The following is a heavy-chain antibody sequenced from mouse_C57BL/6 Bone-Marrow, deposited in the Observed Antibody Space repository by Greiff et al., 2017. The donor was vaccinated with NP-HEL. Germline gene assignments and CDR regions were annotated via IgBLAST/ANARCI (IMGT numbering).Heavy chain of an antibody. Sequence: VQLQESGAELARPGASVKLSCKASGYTFTSYGISWVKQRPGQGLEWIGEIYPRSGNTYYNEKFKGKATLTADKSSSTAYMELRSLTSEDSAVYFCARKGDGDSSGYVDYAMDYWGQGTSVTVSS. CDR3: ARKGDGDSSGYVDYAMDY. D-gene: IGHD3-2*02. CDR1: GYTFTSYG. J-gene: IGHJ4*01. V-gene: IGHV1-81*01. CDR2: IYPRSGNT.